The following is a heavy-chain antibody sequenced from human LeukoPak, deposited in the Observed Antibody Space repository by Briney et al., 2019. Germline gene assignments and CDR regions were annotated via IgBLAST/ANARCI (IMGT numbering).Heavy chain of an antibody. V-gene: IGHV2-5*02. Sequence: SGPTLLQPTQTLTLTCTLSGFSIPTSGVGVGWVRQSPGKALEWLAVIYWDDDKHYSPSLMSRVTITKDSSKNQVILTMTNMDPVDTATYYCAHRPPGKISGWDNCYFDTWAPGTLVTVSS. D-gene: IGHD6-19*01. J-gene: IGHJ4*03. CDR2: IYWDDDK. CDR3: AHRPPGKISGWDNCYFDT. CDR1: GFSIPTSGVG.